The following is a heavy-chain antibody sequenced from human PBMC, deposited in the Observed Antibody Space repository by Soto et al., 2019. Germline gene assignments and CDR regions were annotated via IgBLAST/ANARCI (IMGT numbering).Heavy chain of an antibody. J-gene: IGHJ4*02. CDR3: ARVVVGSRLSLDY. V-gene: IGHV1-69*01. Sequence: QVQLVQSGAEVKKPGSSVTVSCKASGGTFSSYTISWVRQAPGQGLEWMAGISPIFGTPIYAQKFQDRVTFTADASTMTAYMEMNRLTSEDRAVYYCARVVVGSRLSLDYWGQGTLVTISS. CDR1: GGTFSSYT. CDR2: ISPIFGTP. D-gene: IGHD1-26*01.